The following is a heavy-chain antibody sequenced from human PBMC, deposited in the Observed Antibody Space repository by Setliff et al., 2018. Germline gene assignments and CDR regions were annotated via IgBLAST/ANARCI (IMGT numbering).Heavy chain of an antibody. V-gene: IGHV4-34*01. CDR2: INHGGST. D-gene: IGHD2-8*02. CDR3: TVYNTGSSKDHY. J-gene: IGHJ4*02. Sequence: PFATLSLTCAVYGGSFSTYHWIWIRQPPGKGLEWIGEINHGGSTNYNPSLKSRVTISVDTSKNQFSLKLSSVTAADTALYYCTVYNTGSSKDHYWGQGTPVTVSS. CDR1: GGSFSTYH.